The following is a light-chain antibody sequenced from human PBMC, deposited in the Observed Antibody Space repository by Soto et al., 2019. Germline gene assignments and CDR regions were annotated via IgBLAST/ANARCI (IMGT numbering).Light chain of an antibody. CDR1: QSVSSY. CDR2: DAS. V-gene: IGKV3-11*01. CDR3: QQRGNWPPTWT. J-gene: IGKJ1*01. Sequence: EIVMTQSPATLSVSPGERATLSCRASQSVSSYLAWYQQKPGQAPRLLIYDASIRATGIPARFSGSGSGTDFTLTISSLEPEDFGVYYCQQRGNWPPTWTFGQGTKVDIK.